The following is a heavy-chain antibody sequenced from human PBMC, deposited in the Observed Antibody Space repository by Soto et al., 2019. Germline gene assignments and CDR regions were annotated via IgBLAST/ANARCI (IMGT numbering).Heavy chain of an antibody. D-gene: IGHD2-8*01. CDR2: IDSRSGTI. J-gene: IGHJ4*02. CDR1: GFTFSSNS. CDR3: AREVLTVSY. Sequence: GGSLRLSCAASGFTFSSNSMNWVRQAPGKGLEWISYIDSRSGTIYYADSVKGRFTISRDNAKNSLYLQMNSLRDEDTAVYYCAREVLTVSYWGQGTLVTVSS. V-gene: IGHV3-48*02.